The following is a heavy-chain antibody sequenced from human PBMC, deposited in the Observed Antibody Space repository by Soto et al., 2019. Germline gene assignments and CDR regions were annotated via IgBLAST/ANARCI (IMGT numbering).Heavy chain of an antibody. Sequence: SETLSLTCTVSGGSISSYYWSWIRQPPGKGLEWIGYIHYSGTTSFFPSYNPSLRSRVTISEDTSKNQFSLKLLSVTTADTAVYFCAAGEASSRNLAPYYLDFWGQGTLVTVSS. J-gene: IGHJ4*02. CDR1: GGSISSYY. D-gene: IGHD6-13*01. V-gene: IGHV4-59*01. CDR3: AAGEASSRNLAPYYLDF. CDR2: IHYSGTT.